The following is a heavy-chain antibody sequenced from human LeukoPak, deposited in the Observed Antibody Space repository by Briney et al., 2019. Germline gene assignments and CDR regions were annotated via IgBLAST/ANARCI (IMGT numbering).Heavy chain of an antibody. CDR3: AKAGSIKFDY. J-gene: IGHJ4*02. CDR1: IFTFSNYA. Sequence: PGGSLRLSCASSIFTFSNYAMSWVRQAPGKGLEWVSTIRDGDSTYYADSVKGRFTISRDDSKNTLYLQLNSLRAEDTAVYYCAKAGSIKFDYWGQGTLATVSS. V-gene: IGHV3-23*01. CDR2: IRDGDST. D-gene: IGHD1-26*01.